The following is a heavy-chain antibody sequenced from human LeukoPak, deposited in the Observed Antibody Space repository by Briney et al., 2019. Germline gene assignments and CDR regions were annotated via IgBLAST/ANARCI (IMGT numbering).Heavy chain of an antibody. D-gene: IGHD4-17*01. CDR1: FLFNTYA. Sequence: GGSLRLSCAASFLFNTYAMNWVRPAPGKGLEWVSAIIDSGGITYYADSVKGRFTISRDNSKNTLYLQMNSLRAEDTAIYYCAKASAVRCYYYYGIYVWGQGTTVTVSS. J-gene: IGHJ6*02. CDR3: AKASAVRCYYYYGIYV. V-gene: IGHV3-23*01. CDR2: IIDSGGIT.